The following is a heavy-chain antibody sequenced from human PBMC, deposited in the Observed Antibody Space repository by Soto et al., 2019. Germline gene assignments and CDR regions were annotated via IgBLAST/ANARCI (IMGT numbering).Heavy chain of an antibody. Sequence: GGSLRLSCSASGFTFRRYAMHWVREAPGKGLEYVSGVRGDGDPPFYADSVKGRFTISRDNSKNTLYLQMSSLSADDPAVYYCVKSRGGNNFDFFDWGQGALVTVSS. CDR3: VKSRGGNNFDFFD. D-gene: IGHD5-12*01. CDR1: GFTFRRYA. V-gene: IGHV3-64D*06. CDR2: VRGDGDPP. J-gene: IGHJ4*02.